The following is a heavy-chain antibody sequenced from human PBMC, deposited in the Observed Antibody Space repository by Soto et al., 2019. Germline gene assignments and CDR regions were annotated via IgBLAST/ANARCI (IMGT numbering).Heavy chain of an antibody. CDR2: ISSSSSYI. CDR1: GFTFSSYS. Sequence: EVQLVESGGGLVKPGGSLRLSCAASGFTFSSYSMNWVRQAPGKGLEWVSSISSSSSYIYYADSVKGRFTISRDNANNSLYLQMNSLRAEDTAVYYCAKEAGQLSTRSFDYWGQGTLVTVSS. J-gene: IGHJ4*02. V-gene: IGHV3-21*01. D-gene: IGHD3-16*02. CDR3: AKEAGQLSTRSFDY.